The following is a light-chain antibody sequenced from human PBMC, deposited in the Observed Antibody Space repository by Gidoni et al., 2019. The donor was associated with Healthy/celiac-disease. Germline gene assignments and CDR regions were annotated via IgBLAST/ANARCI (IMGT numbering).Light chain of an antibody. CDR3: SSYTSSGVV. CDR1: SSDVGGYNY. J-gene: IGLJ2*01. CDR2: EVS. Sequence: QSALTQPASVSGSPGQSITISCTGTSSDVGGYNYVSWYQQHPGKAPKLMIYEVSTRPSGVPDRFSGSKSGNTASLTISGLQAEDEADYYCSSYTSSGVVFGGGTKLTVL. V-gene: IGLV2-14*01.